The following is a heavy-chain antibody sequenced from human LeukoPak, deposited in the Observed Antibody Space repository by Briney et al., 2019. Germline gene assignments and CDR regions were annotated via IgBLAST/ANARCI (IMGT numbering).Heavy chain of an antibody. D-gene: IGHD3-3*01. Sequence: GGSLRLSCAASGFTFSSYGMHWVRQAPGKGLEWVAYIQNDGSNEQYADSVKGRFSISRDSSKNILYLQMNSLRAEDPAVYYWAREADFWSGYYGTNFAYWGQGTLVTSPQ. CDR3: AREADFWSGYYGTNFAY. J-gene: IGHJ4*02. CDR2: IQNDGSNE. CDR1: GFTFSSYG. V-gene: IGHV3-30*02.